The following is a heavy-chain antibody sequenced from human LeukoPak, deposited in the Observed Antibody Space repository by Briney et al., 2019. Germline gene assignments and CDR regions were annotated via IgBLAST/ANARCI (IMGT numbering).Heavy chain of an antibody. D-gene: IGHD2-8*01. Sequence: PSETLSLTCTVSGGSVSSGSYYWTWIRLPAGKELEWIGRIYTSGSTNYKPSLKSRVTISVDTSKNQFSLNLSSVTAADTAVYYCARGPTNGIRGFDYWGQGTLVTVSS. J-gene: IGHJ4*02. CDR1: GGSVSSGSYY. V-gene: IGHV4-61*02. CDR2: IYTSGST. CDR3: ARGPTNGIRGFDY.